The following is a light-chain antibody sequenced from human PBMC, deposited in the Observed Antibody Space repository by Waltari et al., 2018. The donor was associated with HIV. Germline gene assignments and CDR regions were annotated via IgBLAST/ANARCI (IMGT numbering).Light chain of an antibody. CDR2: NDD. J-gene: IGLJ3*02. CDR1: RSNIGTNT. CDR3: ASWDDRLDGQGV. V-gene: IGLV1-44*01. Sequence: QSVLTQPPSASGTPGQRVTISCSGTRSNIGTNTVNWYQILPGTAPNLLIYNDDQRPSGVPDRFSGSRSGTSASLAISGLQSEDEADYYCASWDDRLDGQGVFGGGTTLTVL.